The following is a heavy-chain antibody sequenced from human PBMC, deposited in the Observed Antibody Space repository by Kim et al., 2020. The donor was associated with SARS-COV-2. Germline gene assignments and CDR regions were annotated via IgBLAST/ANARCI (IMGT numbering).Heavy chain of an antibody. D-gene: IGHD3-3*01. V-gene: IGHV3-23*01. CDR2: ISGSGGST. J-gene: IGHJ4*02. CDR3: ARSPLRFLEWLLYALFDY. CDR1: GFTFSSYA. Sequence: GGSLRLSCAASGFTFSSYAMSWVRQAPGKGLEWVSAISGSGGSTYYADSVKGRFTISRDNSKNTLYLQMNSLRAEDTAVYYCARSPLRFLEWLLYALFDYWGQGTLVTVSS.